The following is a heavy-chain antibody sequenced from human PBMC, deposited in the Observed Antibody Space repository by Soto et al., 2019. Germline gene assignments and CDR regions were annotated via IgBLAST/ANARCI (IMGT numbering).Heavy chain of an antibody. J-gene: IGHJ4*02. CDR2: IYYSGST. V-gene: IGHV4-61*01. Sequence: SETLSLTCTVSGGSVSSGSYYWSWIRQPPGKGLEWIGYIYYSGSTNYNPSLKSRVTISVDTSKNQFSLKLSSVTAADTAVYYCAREVPEYPSFDYWGQGTPVTVSS. CDR1: GGSVSSGSYY. CDR3: AREVPEYPSFDY.